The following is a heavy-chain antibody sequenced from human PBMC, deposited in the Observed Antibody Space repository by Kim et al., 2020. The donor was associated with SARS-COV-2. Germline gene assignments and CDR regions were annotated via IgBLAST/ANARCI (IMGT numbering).Heavy chain of an antibody. J-gene: IGHJ4*02. D-gene: IGHD1-26*01. V-gene: IGHV3-30*18. CDR3: AKTDSGSDEGVFDY. CDR2: ISYDGSNK. CDR1: GFTFSSYG. Sequence: GGSLRLSCAASGFTFSSYGMHWVLQAPGKGLEWVAVISYDGSNKYYADSVKGRFTISRDNSKNTLYLQMNSLRAEDTAVYYCAKTDSGSDEGVFDYWGQGTLVTVSS.